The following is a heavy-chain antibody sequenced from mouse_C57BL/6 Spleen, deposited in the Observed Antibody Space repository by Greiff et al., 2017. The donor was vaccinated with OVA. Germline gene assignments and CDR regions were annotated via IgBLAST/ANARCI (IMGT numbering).Heavy chain of an antibody. CDR3: ARPNYYYGSSYYFDY. Sequence: QVQLQQSGPELVKPGASVKISCKASGYAFSSSWMNWVKQRPGKGLEWIGRIYPGDGDTNYNGKFKGKATLTADKSSSTAYMQLSSLTSEDSAVYFCARPNYYYGSSYYFDYWGQGTTLTVSS. CDR1: GYAFSSSW. V-gene: IGHV1-82*01. J-gene: IGHJ2*01. CDR2: IYPGDGDT. D-gene: IGHD1-1*01.